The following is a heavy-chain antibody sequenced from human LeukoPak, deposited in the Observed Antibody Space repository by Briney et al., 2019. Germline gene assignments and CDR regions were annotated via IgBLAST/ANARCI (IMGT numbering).Heavy chain of an antibody. D-gene: IGHD1-26*01. CDR2: IIPIFGTA. CDR1: GGTFSSYA. J-gene: IGHJ4*02. V-gene: IGHV1-69*13. CDR3: ARGVSGSHFDY. Sequence: ASVKVSCXASGGTFSSYAISWVRQARGQGLEWMGGIIPIFGTANYAQKFQGRVTITADESTSTAYMELSSLRSEDTAVYYCARGVSGSHFDYWGQGTLVTVSS.